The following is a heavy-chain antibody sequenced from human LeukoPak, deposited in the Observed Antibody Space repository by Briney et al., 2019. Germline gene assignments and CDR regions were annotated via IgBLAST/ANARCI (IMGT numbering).Heavy chain of an antibody. CDR1: GFTFSDYY. CDR3: ARDHAGYMDV. D-gene: IGHD3-10*01. J-gene: IGHJ6*03. V-gene: IGHV3-11*04. CDR2: ISSSGSTI. Sequence: GGSLRLSCAASGFTFSDYYMSWLRHAPGKGLGLVSYISSSGSTIYYADSVKVRFTISRDNDKNSLYLQMNSRRAEDTAVYYCARDHAGYMDVWGKGTTVTVSS.